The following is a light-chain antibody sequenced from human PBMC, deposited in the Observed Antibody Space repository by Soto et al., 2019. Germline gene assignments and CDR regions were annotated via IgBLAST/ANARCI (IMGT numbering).Light chain of an antibody. CDR3: GTWDNSLSVVV. CDR1: SSNIGNNY. CDR2: DNT. Sequence: QSVLTQPPSVSAAPGQKVTISCSGSSSNIGNNYVSWYQQLPGTAPKLLIYDNTRRTSGIPDRISGSKSGTSATLGITGLQTGDEADYYCGTWDNSLSVVVFGGGTKLTVL. V-gene: IGLV1-51*01. J-gene: IGLJ2*01.